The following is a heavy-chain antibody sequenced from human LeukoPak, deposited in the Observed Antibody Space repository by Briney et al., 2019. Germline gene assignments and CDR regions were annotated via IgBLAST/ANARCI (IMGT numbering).Heavy chain of an antibody. CDR1: GFTFNSFW. D-gene: IGHD3-10*01. CDR2: MNEYATTR. Sequence: GGSLRLSCAASGFTFNSFWMHWVRQAPWKGLVWVSDMNEYATTRRYADSVKGRFTISRDNAKNTLYLQMNNLRAEDTAMYFCARGGVQPVDYWGQGTLVIVSS. V-gene: IGHV3-74*01. J-gene: IGHJ4*02. CDR3: ARGGVQPVDY.